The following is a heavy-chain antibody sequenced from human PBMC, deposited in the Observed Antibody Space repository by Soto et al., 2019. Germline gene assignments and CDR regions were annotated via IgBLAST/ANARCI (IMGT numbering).Heavy chain of an antibody. Sequence: HEHLVQSGAEVKRPGASLKVSCKASGYSFTGYYIHWVRQAPGQGLEWMGWINPDSGATNYAQNFQGRVTLTSDTSISTASMDLTSLTSDDTAVYYCASCDYGTGGYPFPYFDYWGQGTLVIVSS. CDR1: GYSFTGYY. J-gene: IGHJ4*02. CDR3: ASCDYGTGGYPFPYFDY. CDR2: INPDSGAT. V-gene: IGHV1-2*02. D-gene: IGHD2-8*02.